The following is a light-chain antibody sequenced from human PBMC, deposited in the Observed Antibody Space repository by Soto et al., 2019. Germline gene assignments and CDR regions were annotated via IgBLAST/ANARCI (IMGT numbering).Light chain of an antibody. V-gene: IGKV3-11*01. J-gene: IGKJ5*01. CDR2: GAS. CDR1: QSISDT. CDR3: QQRSNWPPL. Sequence: EIGLSQSAATLSLSTGERATLSCRASQSISDTLAWYQQKPGQAPRPLIHGASTRATGFPARFSGSGSGTDFTLTISSLEPEDFAVYYCQQRSNWPPLFGQGTRLEIK.